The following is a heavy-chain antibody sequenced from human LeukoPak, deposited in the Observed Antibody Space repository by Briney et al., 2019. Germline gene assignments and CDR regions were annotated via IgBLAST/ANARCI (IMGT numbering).Heavy chain of an antibody. D-gene: IGHD1-26*01. CDR2: FYDSGST. Sequence: PSETLSLTCTVSGASIRSGDYYWSWIRQPPGKGLEWIGYFYDSGSTNYNPSLKSRVTISVDTSKNQFSLKLSSVTAADTAVYYCARVKVGATHDAFDIWGQGTMVTVSS. CDR1: GASIRSGDYY. V-gene: IGHV4-30-4*01. J-gene: IGHJ3*02. CDR3: ARVKVGATHDAFDI.